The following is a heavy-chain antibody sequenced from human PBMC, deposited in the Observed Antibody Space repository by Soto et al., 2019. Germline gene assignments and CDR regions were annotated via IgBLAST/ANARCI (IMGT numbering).Heavy chain of an antibody. Sequence: SETLSLTCTVSGGSISSGGYYWSWIRQHPGKGLEWIGYIYYSGSTYYNPSLKSRVTISVDTSKNQFSLKLSSVTAADTAVYYCARRYYYDSSGYLGFDEFDYWGQGTLVTVSS. D-gene: IGHD3-22*01. CDR2: IYYSGST. V-gene: IGHV4-31*03. J-gene: IGHJ4*02. CDR3: ARRYYYDSSGYLGFDEFDY. CDR1: GGSISSGGYY.